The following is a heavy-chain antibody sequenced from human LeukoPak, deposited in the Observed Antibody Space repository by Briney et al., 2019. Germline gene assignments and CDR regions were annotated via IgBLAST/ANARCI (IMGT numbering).Heavy chain of an antibody. CDR3: ANKPGRYCSGGSCYPTVGY. Sequence: GGSLRLSCAASGFTFSSYAMSWVRQAPGKWLEWVSAISGSGGSTYYADSVKGRFTISRDNSKNTLYLQMNSLRAEDTAVYYCANKPGRYCSGGSCYPTVGYWGQGTLVTVSS. CDR1: GFTFSSYA. D-gene: IGHD2-15*01. J-gene: IGHJ4*02. CDR2: ISGSGGST. V-gene: IGHV3-23*01.